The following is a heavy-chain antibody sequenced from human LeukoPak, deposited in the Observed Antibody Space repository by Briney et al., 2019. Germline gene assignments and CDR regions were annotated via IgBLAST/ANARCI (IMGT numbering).Heavy chain of an antibody. D-gene: IGHD5-12*01. J-gene: IGHJ4*02. V-gene: IGHV3-48*03. CDR2: ISSSGSTI. Sequence: GGSLRLSCAASGFTLSIYEMNWVRQAPGKGLEWVSYISSSGSTIYYADSVKGRFTISRDNAKNSLYLQMNSLRAEDTAVYYCARDSGHNGYDLLDYWGQGTLVTVSS. CDR3: ARDSGHNGYDLLDY. CDR1: GFTLSIYE.